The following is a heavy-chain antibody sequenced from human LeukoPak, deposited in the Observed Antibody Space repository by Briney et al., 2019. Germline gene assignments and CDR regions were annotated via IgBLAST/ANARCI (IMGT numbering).Heavy chain of an antibody. CDR3: AKSSGWFVYFDY. J-gene: IGHJ4*02. D-gene: IGHD6-19*01. Sequence: PGGSLRLSCTAPGFTFSSYGMHWVRQAPGKGLEWVAVIWFDGSNKYYADSVKGRLTISRDNSKSTLYLQMNSLRAEDTAVYYCAKSSGWFVYFDYWGQGTLVTVSS. CDR2: IWFDGSNK. V-gene: IGHV3-33*06. CDR1: GFTFSSYG.